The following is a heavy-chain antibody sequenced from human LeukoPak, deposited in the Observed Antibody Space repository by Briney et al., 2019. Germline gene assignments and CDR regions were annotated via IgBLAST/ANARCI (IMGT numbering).Heavy chain of an antibody. CDR1: GGSISSYY. J-gene: IGHJ3*02. D-gene: IGHD5-24*01. V-gene: IGHV4-59*01. CDR3: ASEMATITHDAFDI. Sequence: PSETLSLTCTVSGGSISSYYWSWIRQPPGKGLEWIGYIYYSGSTNYNPSLKSRVTISVDTSKNQFSLKLSSVTAADTAVYYCASEMATITHDAFDIWGQGTMVTVSS. CDR2: IYYSGST.